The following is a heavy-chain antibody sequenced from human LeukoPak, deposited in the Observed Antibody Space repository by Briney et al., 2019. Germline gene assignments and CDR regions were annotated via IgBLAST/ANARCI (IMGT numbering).Heavy chain of an antibody. J-gene: IGHJ3*02. V-gene: IGHV3-30*02. CDR3: AKDPYCSSTSCYTGSFAFDI. CDR1: GFTFSSYG. D-gene: IGHD2-2*02. Sequence: GGSLRLSCAASGFTFSSYGMHWVRQAPGKGLEGVACIRYDGSNKYYADSVKGRFTISRDNSKNTLYLQMNSLRAEDTAVYYCAKDPYCSSTSCYTGSFAFDIWGQGTMVTVSS. CDR2: IRYDGSNK.